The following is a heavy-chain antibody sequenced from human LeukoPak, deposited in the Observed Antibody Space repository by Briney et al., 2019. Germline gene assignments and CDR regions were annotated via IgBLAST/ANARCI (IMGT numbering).Heavy chain of an antibody. CDR1: GFTFSDYN. D-gene: IGHD3-10*01. J-gene: IGHJ4*02. CDR3: VIGSGLFDY. V-gene: IGHV3-21*01. Sequence: GGSLRLSCAASGFTFSDYNMSWVRQAPGKGLEWVSSISSGSSYIYYADSVKGRSTISRDNTKYSLYLQMNSLRAEDTAAYYCVIGSGLFDYWGQGTLVTVSS. CDR2: ISSGSSYI.